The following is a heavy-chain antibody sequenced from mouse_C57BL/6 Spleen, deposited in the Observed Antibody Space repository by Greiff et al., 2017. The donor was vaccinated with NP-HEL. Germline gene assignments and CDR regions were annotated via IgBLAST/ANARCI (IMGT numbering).Heavy chain of an antibody. V-gene: IGHV5-6*02. CDR1: GFTFSSYG. D-gene: IGHD1-1*01. J-gene: IGHJ2*01. CDR3: ARRYYGSSGRDYFDY. Sequence: EVKLMESGGDLVKPGGSLKLSCAASGFTFSSYGMSWVRQTPDKRLEWVATISSGGSYTYYPDSVKGRFTISRDNAKNTLYLQMSSLKSEDTAMYYCARRYYGSSGRDYFDYWGQGTTLTVSS. CDR2: ISSGGSYT.